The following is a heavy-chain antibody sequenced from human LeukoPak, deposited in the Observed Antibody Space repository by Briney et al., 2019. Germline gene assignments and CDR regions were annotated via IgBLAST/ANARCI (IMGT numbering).Heavy chain of an antibody. D-gene: IGHD3-3*01. Sequence: PGGSLRLSCVASGFTFANYAMNWVRQAPGKGLEWVAVITSSGADSYYSDSVRGRFTISRDNSKNTLYLQMNSLRAEDTAVYYCARGIFWFDPWGQGTLVTVSS. CDR3: ARGIFWFDP. J-gene: IGHJ5*02. CDR1: GFTFANYA. CDR2: ITSSGADS. V-gene: IGHV3-23*01.